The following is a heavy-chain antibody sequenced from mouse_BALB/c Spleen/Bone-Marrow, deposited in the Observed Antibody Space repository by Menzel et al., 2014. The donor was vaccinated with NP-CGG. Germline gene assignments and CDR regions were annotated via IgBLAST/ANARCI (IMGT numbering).Heavy chain of an antibody. CDR3: ARQGIYYGYDPFAY. CDR2: ISNGGGST. CDR1: GFTFSDYY. Sequence: EVKLVESGGGLVQPGGSLKLSCATFGFTFSDYYMYWVRQTPEKRLEWVAYISNGGGSTYYPDTVKGRFTISRDNAKNTLYLQMSRLKSEDTAMYYCARQGIYYGYDPFAYWGQGTLVTVS. J-gene: IGHJ3*01. V-gene: IGHV5-12*02. D-gene: IGHD2-2*01.